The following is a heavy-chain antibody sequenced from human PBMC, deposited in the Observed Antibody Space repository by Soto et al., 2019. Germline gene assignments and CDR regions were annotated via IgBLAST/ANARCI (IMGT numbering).Heavy chain of an antibody. V-gene: IGHV4-61*08. Sequence: SETLSLTCTVSGGSISSGVFYWSWSRQHPGKGLEWIGYIYYSGSTNYSPSLQSRVTMSVDRSKNQFSLALNSVTAADTAVYYCARYRRGTGWYYLDYWGQGTLVTVSS. D-gene: IGHD6-19*01. J-gene: IGHJ4*02. CDR3: ARYRRGTGWYYLDY. CDR1: GGSISSGVFY. CDR2: IYYSGST.